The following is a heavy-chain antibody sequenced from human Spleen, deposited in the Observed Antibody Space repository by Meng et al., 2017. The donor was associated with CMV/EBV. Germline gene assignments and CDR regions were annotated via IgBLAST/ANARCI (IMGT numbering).Heavy chain of an antibody. V-gene: IGHV4-61*01. Sequence: SETLSLTCTVSGGSVSSSSYHWSWIRQPPGKGLEWIGYMYYSGRTNYNPSLKSRVTISVDTSKNQLSLKLNSVTAADTAVYYCARAEPSVTGGDYWGQGTLVTVSS. CDR2: MYYSGRT. J-gene: IGHJ4*02. D-gene: IGHD6-19*01. CDR3: ARAEPSVTGGDY. CDR1: GGSVSSSSYH.